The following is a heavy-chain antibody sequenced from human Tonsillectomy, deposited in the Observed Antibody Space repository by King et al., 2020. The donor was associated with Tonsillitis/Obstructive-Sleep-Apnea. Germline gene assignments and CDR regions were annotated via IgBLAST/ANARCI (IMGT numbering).Heavy chain of an antibody. CDR1: GGSVSRGSYY. CDR2: IYYSGST. Sequence: LQLQESGPGLVKPSETLSLTCTVSGGSVSRGSYYWSWIRQPPGKGLEWIGYIYYSGSTNYNPSLKSRVTISVDTSKNQFSLKLSSVTAADTAVYYCARTGDYLTEYFQHWGQGTLVTVSS. CDR3: ARTGDYLTEYFQH. D-gene: IGHD4-17*01. J-gene: IGHJ1*01. V-gene: IGHV4-61*01.